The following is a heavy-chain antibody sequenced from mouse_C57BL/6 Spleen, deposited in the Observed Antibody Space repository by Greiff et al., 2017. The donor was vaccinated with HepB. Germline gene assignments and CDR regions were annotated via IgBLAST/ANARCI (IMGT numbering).Heavy chain of an antibody. D-gene: IGHD3-3*01. CDR2: ISSGGSYT. Sequence: EVKVVESGGDLVKPGGSLKLSCAASGFTFSSYGMSWVRQTPDKRLEWVATISSGGSYTYYPDSVKGRFTISRDNAKNTLYLQMSSLKSEDTAMYYCARHLGLGPYFDYWGQGTTLTVSS. V-gene: IGHV5-6*01. CDR3: ARHLGLGPYFDY. CDR1: GFTFSSYG. J-gene: IGHJ2*01.